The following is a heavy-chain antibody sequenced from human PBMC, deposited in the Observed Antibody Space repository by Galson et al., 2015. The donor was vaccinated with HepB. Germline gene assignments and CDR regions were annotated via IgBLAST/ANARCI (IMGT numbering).Heavy chain of an antibody. CDR1: GFTFSSYW. V-gene: IGHV3-74*01. CDR3: ARGGFTDRPYHDSSGSPLPCFDP. Sequence: SLRLSCAASGFTFSSYWMHWVRQAPGKGLVWVSRINSDGSSTSYADSVKGRFTISRDNAKNTLYLQMNSLRAEDTAVYYCARGGFTDRPYHDSSGSPLPCFDPWGQGTLVTVSS. J-gene: IGHJ5*02. D-gene: IGHD3-22*01. CDR2: INSDGSST.